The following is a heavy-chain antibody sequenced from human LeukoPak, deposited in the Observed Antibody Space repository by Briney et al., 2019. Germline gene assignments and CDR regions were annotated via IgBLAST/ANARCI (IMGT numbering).Heavy chain of an antibody. CDR2: IIPIFGTA. CDR1: GGTFSSYA. Sequence: GASVKVSCKASGGTFSSYAISWVRQAPGQGLEWMGGIIPIFGTANYAQKFQGRVTITADESTSTAYMELSSLRSEDTAVYYCARGARLLWFGESDAFDIWGQGTMVTVSS. V-gene: IGHV1-69*13. D-gene: IGHD3-10*01. J-gene: IGHJ3*02. CDR3: ARGARLLWFGESDAFDI.